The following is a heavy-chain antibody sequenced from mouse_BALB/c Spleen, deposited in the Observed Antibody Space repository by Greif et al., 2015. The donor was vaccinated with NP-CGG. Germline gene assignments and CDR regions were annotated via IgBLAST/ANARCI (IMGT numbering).Heavy chain of an antibody. CDR2: IWGDGST. CDR1: GFSLTGYG. Sequence: QVQLKESGPGLVAPSQSLSITCTVSGFSLTGYGVNWVRQPPGKGLEWLGMIWGDGSTDYNSALKSRLSISKDNSKSQVFLKMNSLQTDDTARYYCARHYAHYAMDYWGQGTSVTVSS. CDR3: ARHYAHYAMDY. V-gene: IGHV2-6-7*01. J-gene: IGHJ4*01. D-gene: IGHD1-1*02.